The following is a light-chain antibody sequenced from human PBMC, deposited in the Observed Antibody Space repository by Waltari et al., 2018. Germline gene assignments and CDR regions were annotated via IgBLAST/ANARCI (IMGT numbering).Light chain of an antibody. CDR2: SHV. CDR1: ISNIGSTA. Sequence: QSMLTQPPSASGSPGQRVSISCSGGISNIGSTALPWYKHPPGTAPKLLMYSHVIRPSGVPDRFSGSRSGTSGSLAISGLQSEDEADYYCAAWDDSLKVVLFGGGTKLTVL. J-gene: IGLJ2*01. CDR3: AAWDDSLKVVL. V-gene: IGLV1-44*01.